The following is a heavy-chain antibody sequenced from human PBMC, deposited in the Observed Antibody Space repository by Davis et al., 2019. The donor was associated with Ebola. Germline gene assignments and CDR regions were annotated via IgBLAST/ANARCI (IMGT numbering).Heavy chain of an antibody. Sequence: GESLKISCAASGFTFKNYWMSWVRQAPGRGLEWVANIKHDGSEKYYVDSVKGRFTISRDNAKNSLYLQSDSLRAEDTAVYYCASFKIFGVVYEHWGQGTLVTVSS. D-gene: IGHD3-3*01. V-gene: IGHV3-7*01. CDR3: ASFKIFGVVYEH. CDR1: GFTFKNYW. CDR2: IKHDGSEK. J-gene: IGHJ1*01.